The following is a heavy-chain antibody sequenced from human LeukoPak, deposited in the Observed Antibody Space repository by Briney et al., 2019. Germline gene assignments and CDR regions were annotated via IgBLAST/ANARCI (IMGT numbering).Heavy chain of an antibody. J-gene: IGHJ4*02. CDR1: GFTFSSYS. V-gene: IGHV3-66*01. Sequence: GGSLRLSCAASGFTFSSYSMNWVRQAPGKGLEWVSLIYSGGSTSYADSVKGRFTISRDNSKNTLYLQMNSLRAEDTAVFYCAKNLGLFYGSGTWGQGTLVIVSS. CDR3: AKNLGLFYGSGT. CDR2: IYSGGST. D-gene: IGHD3-10*01.